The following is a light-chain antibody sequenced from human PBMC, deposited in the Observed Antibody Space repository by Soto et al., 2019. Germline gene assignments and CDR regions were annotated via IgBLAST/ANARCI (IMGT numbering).Light chain of an antibody. J-gene: IGLJ2*01. Sequence: QSALTQPASVSGSPGQSITISCTGTRSDVGSYDLVSWYQQHPDKGPKLLIFEGSKRPSGVSNRFSASKAGFTASLTISGLQPEDEADYYCCSYAGSSTLVFGRGTKLTVL. V-gene: IGLV2-23*01. CDR2: EGS. CDR3: CSYAGSSTLV. CDR1: RSDVGSYDL.